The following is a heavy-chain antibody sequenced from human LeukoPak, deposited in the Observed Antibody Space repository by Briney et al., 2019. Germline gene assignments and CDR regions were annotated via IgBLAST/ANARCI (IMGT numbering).Heavy chain of an antibody. CDR2: IYYSGST. D-gene: IGHD3-22*01. J-gene: IGHJ4*02. V-gene: IGHV4-39*01. Sequence: SETLSLTCTVSGGSISSSSYYWGWIRQPPGQGLEWIGSIYYSGSTYYNPSLKSRVTISVDTSKNQFSLKLSSVTAADTAVYYCARHEYYYDSSGLYWGQGTLVTVSS. CDR3: ARHEYYYDSSGLY. CDR1: GGSISSSSYY.